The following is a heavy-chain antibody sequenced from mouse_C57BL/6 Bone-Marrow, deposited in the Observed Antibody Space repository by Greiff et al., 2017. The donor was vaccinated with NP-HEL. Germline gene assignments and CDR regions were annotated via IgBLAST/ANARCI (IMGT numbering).Heavy chain of an antibody. CDR1: GYTFTDYY. CDR3: ARLRGDGYYEDFDY. D-gene: IGHD2-3*01. V-gene: IGHV1-26*01. J-gene: IGHJ2*01. Sequence: EVQLQQSGPELVKPGASVKISCKASGYTFTDYYMNWVKQSHGKSLEWIGDINPNNGGTSYNQKFKGKATLTVDKSSSTAYMELRSLTSEDSAVYYCARLRGDGYYEDFDYWGQGTTLTVSS. CDR2: INPNNGGT.